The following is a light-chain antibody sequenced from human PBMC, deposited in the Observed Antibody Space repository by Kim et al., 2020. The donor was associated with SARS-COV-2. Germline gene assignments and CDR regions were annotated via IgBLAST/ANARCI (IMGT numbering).Light chain of an antibody. CDR2: DVY. J-gene: IGLJ3*02. CDR1: SSDVGGYNY. Sequence: GQSITLSCTGTSSDVGGYNYVSWYQQHPVKAPKLLIYDVYKRPSGVSNRFSGSKSGNTASLTISGLQAEDEADFYCSSYTRSDTWVFGGGTQLTVL. V-gene: IGLV2-14*04. CDR3: SSYTRSDTWV.